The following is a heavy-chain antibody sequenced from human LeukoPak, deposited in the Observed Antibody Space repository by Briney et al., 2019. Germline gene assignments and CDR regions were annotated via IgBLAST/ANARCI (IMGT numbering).Heavy chain of an antibody. D-gene: IGHD2-15*01. J-gene: IGHJ4*02. Sequence: PGGSLRLSCAASGFTFSNDYMSWIRQAPGKGLEWVSYISPSGSDTSYADSVKGRFTISRDNAEKSLFLQLNSLRVDDTAVYYCARAVLYQFDYWGQGALVTVSS. V-gene: IGHV3-11*05. CDR2: ISPSGSDT. CDR3: ARAVLYQFDY. CDR1: GFTFSNDY.